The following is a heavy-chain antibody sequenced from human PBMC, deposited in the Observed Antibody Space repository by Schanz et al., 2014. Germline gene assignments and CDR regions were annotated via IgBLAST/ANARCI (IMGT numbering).Heavy chain of an antibody. CDR3: VRDSFFAFDY. J-gene: IGHJ4*02. Sequence: EVQLLESGGGLVQPGGSLRLSCAASGFTFSSHSFNWVRQAPGKGLEWISYISSASSTINYADSVKGRFTISRDNSNKTVDLQMNSLRAENTAVYYCVRDSFFAFDYWGQGPLVTVSP. CDR2: ISSASSTI. V-gene: IGHV3-48*04. CDR1: GFTFSSHS. D-gene: IGHD3-3*01.